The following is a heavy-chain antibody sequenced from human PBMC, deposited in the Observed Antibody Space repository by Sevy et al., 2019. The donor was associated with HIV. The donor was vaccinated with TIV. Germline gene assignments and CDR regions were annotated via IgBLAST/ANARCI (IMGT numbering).Heavy chain of an antibody. CDR2: IYYSGST. V-gene: IGHV4-30-4*01. J-gene: IGHJ5*02. Sequence: SETLSLTCTVSGGSISSGDYYWSWIRQPPGKGLEWIGYIYYSGSTYYNPSLKSRVTISVDTSKTQFSRKLSSVTAADTAVYYWASYIAAAAPGWFDPWGQGTLVTVSS. D-gene: IGHD6-13*01. CDR3: ASYIAAAAPGWFDP. CDR1: GGSISSGDYY.